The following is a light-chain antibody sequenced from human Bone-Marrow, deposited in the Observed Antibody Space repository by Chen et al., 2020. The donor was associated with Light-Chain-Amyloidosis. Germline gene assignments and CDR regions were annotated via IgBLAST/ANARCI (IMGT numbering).Light chain of an antibody. CDR1: SGSIATNY. CDR3: QSYQGSSQGV. J-gene: IGLJ3*02. V-gene: IGLV6-57*01. Sequence: NFMLPQPHSVSESPGKTVIISCTRSSGSIATNYVQWYQQHPGSSPTTVIYEDDQRPSGVPDRFSGSIDRSSNSASLTISGLKTEDEADYYCQSYQGSSQGVFGGGTKLTVL. CDR2: EDD.